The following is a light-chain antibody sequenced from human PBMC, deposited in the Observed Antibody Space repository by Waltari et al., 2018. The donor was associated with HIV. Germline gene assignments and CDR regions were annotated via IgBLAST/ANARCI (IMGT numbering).Light chain of an antibody. CDR2: DVS. Sequence: QSALTQPRSVSGSPGQSVTISFTGTSSDVGGYNYVSWYQQHPGKAPNLMSYDVSRRPPVVPDRCSCANVGNTASLTIAGLQAEDEADYYCCSYACSCFFGTGTKVTVL. V-gene: IGLV2-11*01. CDR3: CSYACSCF. CDR1: SSDVGGYNY. J-gene: IGLJ1*01.